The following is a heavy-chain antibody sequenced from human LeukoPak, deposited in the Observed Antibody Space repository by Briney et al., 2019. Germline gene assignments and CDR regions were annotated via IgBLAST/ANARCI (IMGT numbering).Heavy chain of an antibody. CDR1: GFTFDDYA. D-gene: IGHD3-22*01. J-gene: IGHJ4*02. CDR2: ISWNSGSI. Sequence: GGSLRLSCAASGFTFDDYAMHWVRQAPGKGLEWVSGISWNSGSIGYADSVKGRFTISRDNAKNSLYLQMNSLRAEDTALYYCAKGVYYDSSGCYDYWGQGTLVTVSS. CDR3: AKGVYYDSSGCYDY. V-gene: IGHV3-9*01.